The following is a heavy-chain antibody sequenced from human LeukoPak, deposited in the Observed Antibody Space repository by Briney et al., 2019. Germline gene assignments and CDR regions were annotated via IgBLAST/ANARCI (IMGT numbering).Heavy chain of an antibody. CDR2: IRFDETEK. CDR3: AKDPEYGATGY. Sequence: GGSLRLSCAASGFSFNNYGMHWVRHTPSKGLEWVAFIRFDETEKFYADSVKGRFTISRDNSKNTLYLQMNSLRAEDTAVYYCAKDPEYGATGYWGQGTLVTVSS. V-gene: IGHV3-30*02. CDR1: GFSFNNYG. D-gene: IGHD1-14*01. J-gene: IGHJ4*02.